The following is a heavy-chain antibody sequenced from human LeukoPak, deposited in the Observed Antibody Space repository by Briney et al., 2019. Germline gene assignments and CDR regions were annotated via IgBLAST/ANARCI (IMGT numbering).Heavy chain of an antibody. CDR3: AKIGDRAARPSYFDY. D-gene: IGHD6-6*01. CDR1: GFAINTNY. Sequence: PGGSLRLSCVASGFAINTNYMNWVRQAPGKELEWVLITYFGGTTYYADSVKGRFTISRDNSKNTLYLQMNSLRAEDTAVYYCAKIGDRAARPSYFDYWGQGTLVTVSS. J-gene: IGHJ4*02. CDR2: TYFGGTT. V-gene: IGHV3-53*05.